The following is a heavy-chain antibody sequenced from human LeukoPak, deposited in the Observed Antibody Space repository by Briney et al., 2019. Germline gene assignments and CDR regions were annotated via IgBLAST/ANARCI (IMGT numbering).Heavy chain of an antibody. V-gene: IGHV4-59*01. CDR1: GGSISSYY. CDR3: AREGYYDSSGYNVPSFDY. Sequence: SETLSLTXTVSGGSISSYYWSWIRQPPGKGLEWIGYIYYSGSTNYNPSLKSRVTISVDTSKNQFSLKLSSVTAADTAVYYCAREGYYDSSGYNVPSFDYWGQGTLVTVSS. J-gene: IGHJ4*02. CDR2: IYYSGST. D-gene: IGHD3-22*01.